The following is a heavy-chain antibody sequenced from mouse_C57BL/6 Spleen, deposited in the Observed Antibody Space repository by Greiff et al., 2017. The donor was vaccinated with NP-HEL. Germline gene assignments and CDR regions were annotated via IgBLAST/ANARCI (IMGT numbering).Heavy chain of an antibody. CDR1: GYTFTSYW. Sequence: QVQLQQPGAELVKPGASVKLSCKASGYTFTSYWMHWVKQRPGQGLEWIGMIHPHSGSTTYNEKFKSKATLTVDKSSSTAYMQLSSLTSEDSAVYYCAIYYSNPWFAYWGQGTLVTVSA. CDR2: IHPHSGST. V-gene: IGHV1-64*01. D-gene: IGHD2-5*01. CDR3: AIYYSNPWFAY. J-gene: IGHJ3*01.